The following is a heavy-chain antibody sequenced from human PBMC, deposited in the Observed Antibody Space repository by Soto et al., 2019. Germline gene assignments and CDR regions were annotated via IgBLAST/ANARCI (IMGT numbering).Heavy chain of an antibody. V-gene: IGHV1-69*01. Sequence: QVQLVQSGAEVKKPGSSVKVSCKASGGSFSSYAISWVRQAPGQGLEWMGGIIPIFGTVNYAQKFQGRVTITADESTSPAYMELSSLRSEDTVVYSCARGAYYDYVWGSYRFPSFDYWGQGTLVTVSS. CDR3: ARGAYYDYVWGSYRFPSFDY. D-gene: IGHD3-16*02. J-gene: IGHJ4*02. CDR2: IIPIFGTV. CDR1: GGSFSSYA.